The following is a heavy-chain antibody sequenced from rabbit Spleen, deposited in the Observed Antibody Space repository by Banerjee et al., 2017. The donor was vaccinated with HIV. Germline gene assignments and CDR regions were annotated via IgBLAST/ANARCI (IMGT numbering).Heavy chain of an antibody. V-gene: IGHV1S40*01. Sequence: QSLEESGGDLVKPGASLTLTCKASGFTISSTYWICWVRQAPGKGLEWIACIYTDNSKTYYASWAKGRFTISKTSSTTVTLQMTSLTAADTATYFCARWGSGFNINLWGQGTLVTVS. CDR1: GFTISSTYW. D-gene: IGHD1-1*01. CDR3: ARWGSGFNINL. CDR2: IYTDNSKT. J-gene: IGHJ4*01.